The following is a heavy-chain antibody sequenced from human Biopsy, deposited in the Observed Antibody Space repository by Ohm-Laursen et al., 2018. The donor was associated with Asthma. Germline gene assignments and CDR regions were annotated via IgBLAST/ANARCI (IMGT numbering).Heavy chain of an antibody. Sequence: SLRLSCTASGRHFGSYNMHWARQAPGKGLEWVAVISYDGGNKFYGDSVKGRFTLSRDNSRNTLYLQMNSLRVEDTAIYYCARTHERWTSIQDDALDIWGQGTTVTVPS. CDR2: ISYDGGNK. CDR1: GRHFGSYN. J-gene: IGHJ3*02. CDR3: ARTHERWTSIQDDALDI. D-gene: IGHD4-23*01. V-gene: IGHV3-30*03.